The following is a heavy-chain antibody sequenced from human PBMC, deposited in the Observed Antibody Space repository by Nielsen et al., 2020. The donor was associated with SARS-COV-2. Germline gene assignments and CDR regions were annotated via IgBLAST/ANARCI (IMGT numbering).Heavy chain of an antibody. CDR3: ARHGGTFDP. D-gene: IGHD1-1*01. V-gene: IGHV4-4*02. Sequence: SETLSLTCAVSGGSVSSNDWWTWVRQSPGKGLEWIGSISKAGLINYNPSLKSRLTISVDTSKNQFSLKLTSVTAADTAVYYCARHGGTFDPWGQGTLVTVSS. CDR2: ISKAGLI. CDR1: GGSVSSNDW. J-gene: IGHJ5*02.